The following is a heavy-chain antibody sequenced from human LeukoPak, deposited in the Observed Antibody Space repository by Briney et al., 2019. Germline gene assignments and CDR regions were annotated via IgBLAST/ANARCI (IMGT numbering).Heavy chain of an antibody. D-gene: IGHD1-26*01. CDR2: ISPDGSTT. J-gene: IGHJ4*02. CDR1: GFTFSSHW. V-gene: IGHV3-74*01. CDR3: ARPVGTTVSVDY. Sequence: PGGSLRLSCAASGFTFSSHWMRWVRQAPGKGLVWASVISPDGSTTNYAEPVKGRFTISRDNAKNTLYLQMNSLRAEDTAVYYCARPVGTTVSVDYWGQGTLVTVSS.